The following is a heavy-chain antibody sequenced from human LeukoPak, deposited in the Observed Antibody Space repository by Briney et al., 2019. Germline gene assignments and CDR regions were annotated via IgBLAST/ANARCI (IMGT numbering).Heavy chain of an antibody. CDR2: IRSKANSYAT. J-gene: IGHJ4*02. CDR3: TREGVATDY. D-gene: IGHD3-16*01. CDR1: GFTFSGSA. V-gene: IGHV3-73*01. Sequence: PGGSLTLSCAASGFTFSGSAMHWVRQASGKGLEWVGRIRSKANSYATAYAAPVKGRFTISRDDSKNTAYLQMNSLKTEDTAVYYCTREGVATDYWGQGTLVTVSS.